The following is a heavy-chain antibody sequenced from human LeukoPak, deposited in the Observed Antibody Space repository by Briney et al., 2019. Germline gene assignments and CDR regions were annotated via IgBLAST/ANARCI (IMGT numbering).Heavy chain of an antibody. CDR2: SSSSSSYI. J-gene: IGHJ6*04. Sequence: GGSLRLSRAASGFTFSSYSMNWVRQAPGKGLEWVSSSSSSSSYIYYADSVKGRFTISRDNAKNSLYLQMNSLRAEDTAVYYCARDLGRGYDFYYYAMDVWGKGTTVTVSS. CDR1: GFTFSSYS. D-gene: IGHD6-25*01. CDR3: ARDLGRGYDFYYYAMDV. V-gene: IGHV3-21*01.